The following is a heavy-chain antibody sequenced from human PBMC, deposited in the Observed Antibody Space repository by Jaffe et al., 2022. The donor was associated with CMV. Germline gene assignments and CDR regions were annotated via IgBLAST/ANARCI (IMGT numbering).Heavy chain of an antibody. Sequence: EVQLLESGGGLVQPGGSLRLSCAASGFTFSSYAMSWVRQAPGKGLEWVSAISGSGGSTYYADSVKGRFTISRDNSKNTLYLQMNSLRAEDTAVYYCAKAGQWDYVWGSYPLDYWGQGTLVTVSS. CDR3: AKAGQWDYVWGSYPLDY. J-gene: IGHJ4*02. V-gene: IGHV3-23*01. CDR1: GFTFSSYA. D-gene: IGHD3-16*02. CDR2: ISGSGGST.